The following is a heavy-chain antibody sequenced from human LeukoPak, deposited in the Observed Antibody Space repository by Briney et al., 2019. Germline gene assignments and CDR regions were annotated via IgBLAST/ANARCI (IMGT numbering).Heavy chain of an antibody. Sequence: SETLSLTCSVSGYSISSHYCWGWIRQPPGKGLEWIGSVCHSGSSFYNPSLKSRLTISVDSSMNQFSLKLSSVTAADTAVYYSARLRLRYTRNGDSTSYEVFDIWGQGTVVTVSS. V-gene: IGHV4-38-2*02. CDR3: ARLRLRYTRNGDSTSYEVFDI. CDR1: GYSISSHYC. CDR2: VCHSGSS. D-gene: IGHD2-21*01. J-gene: IGHJ3*02.